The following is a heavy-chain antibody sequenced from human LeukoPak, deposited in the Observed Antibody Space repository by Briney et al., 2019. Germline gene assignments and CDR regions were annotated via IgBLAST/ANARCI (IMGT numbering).Heavy chain of an antibody. V-gene: IGHV1-18*01. D-gene: IGHD2-2*01. CDR1: GYTFTSYG. CDR2: ISAYNGNT. J-gene: IGHJ5*02. Sequence: ASVKVSCKASGYTFTSYGISWVRQAPGQGLEWMGWISAYNGNTNYAQKLQGRVTMTTDTSTSTAYMELRSLRSDDTAVYYCARDRVVVVPAATPREVRWFDPWGQGTLVTVSS. CDR3: ARDRVVVVPAATPREVRWFDP.